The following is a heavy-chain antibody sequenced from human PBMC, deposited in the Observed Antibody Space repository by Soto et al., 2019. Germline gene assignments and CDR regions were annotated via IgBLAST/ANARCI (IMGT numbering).Heavy chain of an antibody. CDR2: MHGNEISA. CDR1: GFTFSDYW. D-gene: IGHD6-19*01. Sequence: EVQLLESGGGLVQPGGSLGLSCAASGFTFSDYWMYWVRQAPGTGLVWVSRMHGNEISANYADSVKGRFTITRDNAKNTLYLQMNSLRVDDTAVYYCVRGSNGWSGMDYLGQGILVTVS. J-gene: IGHJ4*02. V-gene: IGHV3-74*01. CDR3: VRGSNGWSGMDY.